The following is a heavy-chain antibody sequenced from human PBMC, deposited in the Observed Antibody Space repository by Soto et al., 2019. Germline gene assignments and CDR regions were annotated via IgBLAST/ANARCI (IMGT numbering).Heavy chain of an antibody. CDR3: AKLILAAYYFDY. D-gene: IGHD2-21*01. CDR2: ISGSGGST. V-gene: IGHV3-23*01. J-gene: IGHJ4*02. CDR1: GFTFSSYA. Sequence: EVQLLESGGGLVQPGGSLRLSCAASGFTFSSYAMSWVRQAPGKGLEWVSAISGSGGSTYYADSVKGRFTISRDNSKNTLYLQMNSLRAEDAAVYYCAKLILAAYYFDYWGQGTLVTVSS.